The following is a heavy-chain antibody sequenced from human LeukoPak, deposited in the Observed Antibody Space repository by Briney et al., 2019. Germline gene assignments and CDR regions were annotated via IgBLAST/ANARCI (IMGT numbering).Heavy chain of an antibody. CDR3: AKDLRGYCSGGSCKTIDY. D-gene: IGHD2-15*01. J-gene: IGHJ4*02. CDR1: GFTFSSYA. V-gene: IGHV3-23*01. CDR2: ISGSGGST. Sequence: GGSLRLSCAASGFTFSSYAMSWVRQAPGKGLEWVSAISGSGGSTYYADSVKGRFTISRDNSKNTVYLQMNSLRAEDTAVYYCAKDLRGYCSGGSCKTIDYWGQGTLVTVSS.